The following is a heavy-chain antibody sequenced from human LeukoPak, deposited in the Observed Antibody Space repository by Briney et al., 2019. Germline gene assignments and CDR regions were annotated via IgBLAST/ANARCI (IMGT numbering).Heavy chain of an antibody. CDR2: IWYDGSNK. CDR3: AKDGVPDHGSYGPREYYFDY. J-gene: IGHJ4*02. CDR1: GFTFSSFG. Sequence: GGSLRLSCAASGFTFSSFGMHWVRQAPGKGLEWVAVIWYDGSNKYYADSVKGRFTISRDNFKNTLYLQMNSLRAEDTAVYYCAKDGVPDHGSYGPREYYFDYWGQETLVTVSS. D-gene: IGHD5-18*01. V-gene: IGHV3-33*06.